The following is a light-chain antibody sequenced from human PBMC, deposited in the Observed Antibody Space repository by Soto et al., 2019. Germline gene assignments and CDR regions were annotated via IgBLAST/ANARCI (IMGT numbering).Light chain of an antibody. CDR1: QTIGAW. CDR2: PSS. CDR3: QQYDSYPYT. Sequence: DIQMTQSPSTLSASVGDTVTITCRASQTIGAWVAWFQQKPGRAPKLLIFPSSQLETGVPSRFSGGGSGTKFTLSITSLQPDDLSTYYCQQYDSYPYTFGEGTKLE. J-gene: IGKJ2*01. V-gene: IGKV1-5*03.